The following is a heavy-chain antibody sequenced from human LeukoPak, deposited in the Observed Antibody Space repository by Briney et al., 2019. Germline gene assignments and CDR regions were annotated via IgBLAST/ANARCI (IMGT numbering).Heavy chain of an antibody. V-gene: IGHV3-23*01. J-gene: IGHJ4*02. D-gene: IGHD6-19*01. CDR3: AKDRIAVADIFDY. CDR2: ISGSGGGT. Sequence: GGSLRLSCAASGFTFSSYGMSWVRQDPGKGLEWVSGISGSGGGTYYADSVKGRFTISRDNSKNTLYLQMNSLRAEDTAVYSCAKDRIAVADIFDYWGQGTLVTVSS. CDR1: GFTFSSYG.